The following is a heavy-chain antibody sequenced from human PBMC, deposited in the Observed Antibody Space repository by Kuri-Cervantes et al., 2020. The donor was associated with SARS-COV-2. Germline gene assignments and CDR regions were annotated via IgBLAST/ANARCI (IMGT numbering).Heavy chain of an antibody. D-gene: IGHD7-27*01. J-gene: IGHJ4*02. CDR3: ARIGELGIPDY. CDR2: ISSSGSTI. V-gene: IGHV3-48*03. Sequence: GRSLRLSCAASGFTFSSYEMNWVRQAPGKGLEWVSYISSSGSTIYYADSVKGRFTISRDNAKNSLYLQMNSLRAEDTAVYYCARIGELGIPDYWGQGTLVTVSS. CDR1: GFTFSSYE.